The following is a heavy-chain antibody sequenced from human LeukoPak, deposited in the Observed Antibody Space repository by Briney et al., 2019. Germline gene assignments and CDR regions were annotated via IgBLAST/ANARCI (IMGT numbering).Heavy chain of an antibody. V-gene: IGHV3-49*03. D-gene: IGHD6-19*01. CDR2: IRSKAYGGTT. Sequence: GGSLRLSCTASGFTFGDYAMSWFRQAPGKGLEWVGFIRSKAYGGTTEYAASVKGRFTISRDDSKSIAYLQMNSLKTEDTAVYYCTRDRYSSGWYTGGPPFDYWGQGTLVTVSS. CDR3: TRDRYSSGWYTGGPPFDY. J-gene: IGHJ4*02. CDR1: GFTFGDYA.